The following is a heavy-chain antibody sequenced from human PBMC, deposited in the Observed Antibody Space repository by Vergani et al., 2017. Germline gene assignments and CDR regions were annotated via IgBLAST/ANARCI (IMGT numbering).Heavy chain of an antibody. Sequence: EVQLVQSGAEVKKPGATVKISCKVSGYTFTDYYMHWVQQAPGKGLEWMGLVDPEDGETIYAEKFQGRVTITRDTSASTAYMELSSLRSEDTAVYYCARGPIVGATHNHFDYWGQGTLVTVSS. V-gene: IGHV1-69-2*01. CDR1: GYTFTDYY. CDR2: VDPEDGET. J-gene: IGHJ4*02. CDR3: ARGPIVGATHNHFDY. D-gene: IGHD1-26*01.